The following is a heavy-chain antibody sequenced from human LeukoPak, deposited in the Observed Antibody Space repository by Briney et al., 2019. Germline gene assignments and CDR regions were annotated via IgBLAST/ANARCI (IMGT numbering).Heavy chain of an antibody. V-gene: IGHV3-23*01. D-gene: IGHD5-12*01. Sequence: PGGSLRLSCAASGFTFSSYAMSWVRQAPGKGLEWVSAISGSDGSTYYADSVKGRFTISRDNSKNTLYLQMNSLRAEDTAVYYCAKVGIVATPPYYFDYWGQGTLVTVSS. CDR1: GFTFSSYA. CDR2: ISGSDGST. J-gene: IGHJ4*02. CDR3: AKVGIVATPPYYFDY.